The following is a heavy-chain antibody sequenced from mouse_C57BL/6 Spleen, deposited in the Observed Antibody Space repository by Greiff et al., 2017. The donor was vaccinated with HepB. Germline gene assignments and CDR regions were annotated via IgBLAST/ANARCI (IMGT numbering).Heavy chain of an antibody. CDR3: ARVGYDGYYFAY. Sequence: VQLKESGPGLVKPSQSLSLTCSVTGYSITSGYYWNWIRQFPGNKLEWMGYISYDGSNNYNPSLKNRISITRDTSKNQFFLKLNSVTTEDTATYYCARVGYDGYYFAYWGQGTLVTVSA. V-gene: IGHV3-6*01. CDR2: ISYDGSN. J-gene: IGHJ3*01. D-gene: IGHD2-3*01. CDR1: GYSITSGYY.